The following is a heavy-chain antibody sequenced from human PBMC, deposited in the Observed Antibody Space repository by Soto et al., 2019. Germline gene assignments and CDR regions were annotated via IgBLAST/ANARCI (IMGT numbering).Heavy chain of an antibody. D-gene: IGHD3-10*01. V-gene: IGHV3-23*01. CDR3: APQFGEFELRWFGMDV. J-gene: IGHJ6*02. CDR1: GFTFSSYA. Sequence: LSLLESGGGLVQRGGSLRLSCAASGFTFSSYAMSWVRQAPGKGLEWVSTIRSTGDNTYYADSVKGRFTISRDNSKNTLYLQMDSRRAEDTAVYYCAPQFGEFELRWFGMDVWGQGTTVTVSS. CDR2: IRSTGDNT.